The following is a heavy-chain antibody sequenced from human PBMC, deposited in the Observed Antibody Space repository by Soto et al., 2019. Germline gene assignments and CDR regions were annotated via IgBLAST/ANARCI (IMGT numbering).Heavy chain of an antibody. CDR2: IWHNGKNK. J-gene: IGHJ4*02. V-gene: IGHV3-33*04. CDR3: ARDPGQDEAMDY. Sequence: QVQVVESGGGVVQPGRSLRLSCATSGFAFSNFGMHWVRQVPGKGLEWVAVIWHNGKNKDYADYAKGRFTISRDNSKNILYLEMNSLRVEDTAIYYCARDPGQDEAMDYWRQGTLVTVSS. CDR1: GFAFSNFG.